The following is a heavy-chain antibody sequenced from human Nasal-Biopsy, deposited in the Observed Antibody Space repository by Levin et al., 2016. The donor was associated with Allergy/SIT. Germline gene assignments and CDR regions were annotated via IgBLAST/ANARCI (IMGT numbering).Heavy chain of an antibody. J-gene: IGHJ6*02. CDR2: ISTYNGKA. CDR1: GYSFANFG. D-gene: IGHD1-26*01. V-gene: IGHV1-18*01. CDR3: ARHIALVGYEEYGMDV. Sequence: ASVKVSCKASGYSFANFGFSWVRQAPGQGLEWMGWISTYNGKAVYVDRLQGRVTMTTDTSTNTAYMELRSLKSDDTGVYFCARHIALVGYEEYGMDVWGQGTTVTVSS.